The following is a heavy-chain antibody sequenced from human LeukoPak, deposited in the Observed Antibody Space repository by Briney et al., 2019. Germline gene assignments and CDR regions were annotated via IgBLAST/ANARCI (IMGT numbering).Heavy chain of an antibody. CDR1: GFSLRTGGGG. J-gene: IGHJ4*02. D-gene: IGHD6-13*01. V-gene: IGHV2-5*01. CDR2: IYWNDDK. CDR3: AHSEPRKQQLVYSFDY. Sequence: SGPTLVKPTQTLTLTCTFSGFSLRTGGGGVGWIRQPPGKALEWLTLIYWNDDKRYSPSLKSRLTITKDTSKNQVVLTMTNMDPVDTATYYCAHSEPRKQQLVYSFDYWGQGTLVTVSS.